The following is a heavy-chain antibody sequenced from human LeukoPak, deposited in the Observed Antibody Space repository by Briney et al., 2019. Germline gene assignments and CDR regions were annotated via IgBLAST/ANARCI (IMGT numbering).Heavy chain of an antibody. D-gene: IGHD3-22*01. CDR2: IIPILGTA. Sequence: ASVKVSCKASGGTFSSYAISWVRQAPGQGLEWMGGIIPILGTANYAQKFQGRVTITTDESTSTAYMELSSLRSEDTAVYYCARGPYYYDSSGPRYYFDYWGQGTLVTVSS. CDR3: ARGPYYYDSSGPRYYFDY. V-gene: IGHV1-69*05. CDR1: GGTFSSYA. J-gene: IGHJ4*02.